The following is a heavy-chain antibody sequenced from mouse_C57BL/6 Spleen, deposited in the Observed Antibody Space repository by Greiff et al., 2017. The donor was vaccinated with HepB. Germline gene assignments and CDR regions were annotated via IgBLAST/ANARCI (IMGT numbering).Heavy chain of an antibody. CDR3: TREGGTTVVGYAMDY. J-gene: IGHJ4*01. D-gene: IGHD1-1*01. CDR1: GFTFSSYA. CDR2: ISSGGDYI. Sequence: DVMLVESGEGLVKPGGSLKLSCAASGFTFSSYAMSWVRQTPEKRLEWVAYISSGGDYIYYADTVKGRFTISRDNARNTLYLQMSSLKSEDTAMYYCTREGGTTVVGYAMDYWGQGTSVTVSS. V-gene: IGHV5-9-1*02.